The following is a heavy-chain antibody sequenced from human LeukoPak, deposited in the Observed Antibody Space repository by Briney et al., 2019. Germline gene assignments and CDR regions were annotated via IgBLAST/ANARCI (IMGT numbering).Heavy chain of an antibody. CDR3: ARGLYCGGDCSPDTPDDAFDI. J-gene: IGHJ3*02. V-gene: IGHV4-4*07. Sequence: SETLSLTCSVSGGSISSYYWSWIRQPAGKGLEWVGRIYTSGSTNYNPSLKSRLTMSVDTSKNQFSLKLSSVTAADTAVYHCARGLYCGGDCSPDTPDDAFDIWGQGTMVTVSS. CDR1: GGSISSYY. D-gene: IGHD2-21*02. CDR2: IYTSGST.